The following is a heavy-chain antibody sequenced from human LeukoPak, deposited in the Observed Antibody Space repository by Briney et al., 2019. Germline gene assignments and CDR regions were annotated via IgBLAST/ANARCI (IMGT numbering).Heavy chain of an antibody. D-gene: IGHD2-15*01. CDR1: GFTFSSYW. V-gene: IGHV3-7*05. J-gene: IGHJ4*02. CDR2: IKQDGSEK. Sequence: GGSLRLSCAASGFTFSSYWMSWVRQAPGKGLEWVANIKQDGSEKYYVDFVKGRFTISRDNAKNSLYLQMSSLRAEDTAVYYCATSSWNYYNYWGQGTLVTVSS. CDR3: ATSSWNYYNY.